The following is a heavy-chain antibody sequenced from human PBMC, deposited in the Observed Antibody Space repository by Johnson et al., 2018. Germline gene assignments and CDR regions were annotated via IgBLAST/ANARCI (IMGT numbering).Heavy chain of an antibody. J-gene: IGHJ4*02. CDR3: ARDKGVTSLDS. V-gene: IGHV3-33*01. CDR2: IWYDGSKK. CDR1: GLTFSRSG. Sequence: VQLVESGGGVVQPGRSLRLSCAASGLTFSRSGMHWVRQAPGKGLEWVAMIWYDGSKKYYADSVKGRFSISRDNSKNTVDLQMDSLRAGDTALYYCARDKGVTSLDSWGQGTLVTVSS. D-gene: IGHD3-10*01.